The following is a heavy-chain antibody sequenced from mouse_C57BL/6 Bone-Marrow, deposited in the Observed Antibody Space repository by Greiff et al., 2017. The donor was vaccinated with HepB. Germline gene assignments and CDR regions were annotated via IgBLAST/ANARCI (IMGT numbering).Heavy chain of an antibody. CDR1: GYTFTDYN. CDR2: INPNNGGT. Sequence: VQLQQSGPELVKPGASVKIPCKASGYTFTDYNMDWVKQSHGKSLEWIGDINPNNGGTIYNQKFKGKATLTVYKSSSTASMELRSMTSEDTAAYYSARCWLYFDSSGRGTTLTVSS. V-gene: IGHV1-18*01. D-gene: IGHD2-2*01. CDR3: ARCWLYFDS. J-gene: IGHJ2*01.